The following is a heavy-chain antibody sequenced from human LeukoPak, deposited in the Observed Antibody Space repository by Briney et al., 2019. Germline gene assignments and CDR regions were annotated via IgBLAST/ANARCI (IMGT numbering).Heavy chain of an antibody. D-gene: IGHD3-10*01. J-gene: IGHJ5*02. CDR3: ARDARRFGEPRLFDP. V-gene: IGHV3-30*02. CDR2: IRYDGSNK. CDR1: GFTFSSYG. Sequence: QSGGSLRLSCAASGFTFSSYGMHWVRQAPGKGLEWVAFIRYDGSNKYYADSVKGRFTISRDNSKNTLYLQMNSLRAQDTAVHYGARDARRFGEPRLFDPWGQGTLVTVSS.